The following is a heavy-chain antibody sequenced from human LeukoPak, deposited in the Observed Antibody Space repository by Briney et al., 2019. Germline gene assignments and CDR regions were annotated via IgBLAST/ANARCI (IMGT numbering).Heavy chain of an antibody. D-gene: IGHD3-10*01. J-gene: IGHJ4*02. CDR2: ISSSGSTI. Sequence: GGSLRLSCAASGITVSSNYMSWVRQAPGKGLEWVSYISSSGSTIYYADSVKGRFTISRDNAKNSLYLQMNSLRAEDTAVYYCARVRRGFNFDYWGQGTLVTVSS. CDR1: GITVSSNY. V-gene: IGHV3-11*04. CDR3: ARVRRGFNFDY.